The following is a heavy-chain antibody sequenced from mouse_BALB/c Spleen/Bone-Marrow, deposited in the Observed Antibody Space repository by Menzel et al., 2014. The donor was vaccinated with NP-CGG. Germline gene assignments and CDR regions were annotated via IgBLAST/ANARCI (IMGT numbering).Heavy chain of an antibody. J-gene: IGHJ4*01. Sequence: QVQLKESGAELVRPGSSVKISCKASGYAFSNYGMNWVKQRPGQGLEWIGQIYPGDGETNYNGEFEGRVTLTADKSSSTAYMQVSSLTSEDSAVYFCASVYDYGRGYAMDYWGRGTSVTVSS. CDR1: GYAFSNYG. CDR3: ASVYDYGRGYAMDY. V-gene: IGHV1-80*01. CDR2: IYPGDGET. D-gene: IGHD2-4*01.